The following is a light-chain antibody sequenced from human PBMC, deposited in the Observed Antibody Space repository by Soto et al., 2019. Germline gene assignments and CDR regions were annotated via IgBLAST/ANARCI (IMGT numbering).Light chain of an antibody. CDR2: GAS. J-gene: IGKJ4*01. CDR1: QTISKY. CDR3: QQLNSYPLT. V-gene: IGKV1-9*01. Sequence: DIQMTQSPSSLSASVGDRVTITCRASQTISKYLNWYQHKPGKGPKLLIYGASTLQSGVPSRFSGSGSGTDFTLTISSLQPEDFATYYCQQLNSYPLTFGGGTKVDIK.